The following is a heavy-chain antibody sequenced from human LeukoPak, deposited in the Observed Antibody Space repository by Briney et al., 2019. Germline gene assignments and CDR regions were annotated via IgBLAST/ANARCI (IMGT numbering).Heavy chain of an antibody. CDR1: GYTFTSYG. CDR2: ISTYNGYT. CDR3: ASHKDYGDYYYFDY. J-gene: IGHJ4*02. D-gene: IGHD4-17*01. Sequence: ASVKVSCKASGYTFTSYGVSWVRQAPGPGLEWMGWISTYNGYTNNTQKLQGRVTMTTDTSTSTVYMELRGLRSDDTAVYYCASHKDYGDYYYFDYWGQGTLVTVSS. V-gene: IGHV1-18*01.